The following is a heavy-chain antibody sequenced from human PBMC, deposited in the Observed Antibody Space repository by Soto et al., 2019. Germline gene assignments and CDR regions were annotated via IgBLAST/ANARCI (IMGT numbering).Heavy chain of an antibody. Sequence: GPSLKISCNASGYYITDYWIGWVRQTPGKGLEWMGIIYPGDSDTKYNPSFQGQVTMSVDKSNSVAYLQWTTLKASDSAVYFCARTSLGGYNSGDFWGQGTLVTVSS. CDR3: ARTSLGGYNSGDF. CDR1: GYYITDYW. D-gene: IGHD6-19*01. CDR2: IYPGDSDT. V-gene: IGHV5-51*01. J-gene: IGHJ1*01.